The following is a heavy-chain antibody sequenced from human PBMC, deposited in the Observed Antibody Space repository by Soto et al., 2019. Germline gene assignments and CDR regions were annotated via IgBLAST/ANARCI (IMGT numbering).Heavy chain of an antibody. CDR1: GYTFTCYG. CDR2: NSAYNRNT. V-gene: IGHV1-18*01. Sequence: ASVKVSCKASGYTFTCYGISWVRKAPLRGLEWMGWNSAYNRNTNYAQKLQGRVTMTTDTSTSTAYMELRSLRSDDTAVYYCARDLTPNYSDSAGDGLDFWGQGSTVIVSS. J-gene: IGHJ6*02. D-gene: IGHD3-22*01. CDR3: ARDLTPNYSDSAGDGLDF.